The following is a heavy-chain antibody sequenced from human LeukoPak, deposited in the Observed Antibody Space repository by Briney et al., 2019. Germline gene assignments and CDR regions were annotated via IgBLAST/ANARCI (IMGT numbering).Heavy chain of an antibody. CDR1: GGSFTSSTYY. D-gene: IGHD3-22*01. CDR3: ARQYYDSSGYYPWYFDY. J-gene: IGHJ4*02. V-gene: IGHV4-39*01. CDR2: RYYSGST. Sequence: KPSETLSLTCTVSGGSFTSSTYYWGWIRQPPGKGLEWIGSRYYSGSTYYNPSLKSRLIISVDTSTNQFSLKLTSVTAADTAMYYCARQYYDSSGYYPWYFDYWGQGTLVTVSS.